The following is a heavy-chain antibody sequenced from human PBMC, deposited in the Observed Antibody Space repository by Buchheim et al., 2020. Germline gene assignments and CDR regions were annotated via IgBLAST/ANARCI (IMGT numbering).Heavy chain of an antibody. J-gene: IGHJ4*02. CDR3: ARKSMIVGDGWPDY. D-gene: IGHD2-21*01. CDR2: VYPGDSDT. Sequence: EVQLVQSGAEVKKPGESLKISCKGSGYSFTNYWIGWARQMPGKGLEWMGIVYPGDSDTRYSPSFQGQVTISVDKSISTSYLQFSSLKASDTAMYFCARKSMIVGDGWPDYWGQGT. CDR1: GYSFTNYW. V-gene: IGHV5-51*01.